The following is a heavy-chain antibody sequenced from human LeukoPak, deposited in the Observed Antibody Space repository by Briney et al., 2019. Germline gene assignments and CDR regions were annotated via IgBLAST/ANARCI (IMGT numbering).Heavy chain of an antibody. J-gene: IGHJ4*02. Sequence: GGSLRLSCAASGFTFSSYSMNWVRQAPGKGLEWVSYISSSRNYIFYADSVKGRFTISRDNAKNLLYLQMNSLRDEDTAVYYCARDFPTTRNFDYWGQGTLVTVSS. CDR3: ARDFPTTRNFDY. CDR1: GFTFSSYS. V-gene: IGHV3-21*01. CDR2: ISSSRNYI. D-gene: IGHD1-1*01.